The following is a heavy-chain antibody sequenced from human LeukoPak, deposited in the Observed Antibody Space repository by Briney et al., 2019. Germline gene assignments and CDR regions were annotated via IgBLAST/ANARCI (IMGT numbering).Heavy chain of an antibody. CDR3: AAVLYCSGGSCYLPYYYGMDV. J-gene: IGHJ6*04. CDR2: FDPEDGET. Sequence: ASVKVSCKASGYTFTSYGISWVRQAPGKGLEWMGGFDPEDGETIYAQKFQGRVTMTEDTSTDTAYMELSSLRSEDTAVYYCAAVLYCSGGSCYLPYYYGMDVWGKGTTVTVSS. CDR1: GYTFTSYG. D-gene: IGHD2-15*01. V-gene: IGHV1-24*01.